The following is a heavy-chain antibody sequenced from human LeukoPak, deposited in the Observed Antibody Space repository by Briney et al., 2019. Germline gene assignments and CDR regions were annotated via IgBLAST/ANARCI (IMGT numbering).Heavy chain of an antibody. CDR2: INHSGST. D-gene: IGHD5-12*01. CDR1: GGSFSGYY. J-gene: IGHJ4*02. V-gene: IGHV4-34*01. CDR3: ARLASYSGYSGYDPGS. Sequence: SSETLSLTCAVYGGSFSGYYWSWIRQPPGKGLEWIGEINHSGSTNYNPSLKSRVTISVDTSKNQFSLKLSSVTAADTTVYYCARLASYSGYSGYDPGSWGQGTLVTVSS.